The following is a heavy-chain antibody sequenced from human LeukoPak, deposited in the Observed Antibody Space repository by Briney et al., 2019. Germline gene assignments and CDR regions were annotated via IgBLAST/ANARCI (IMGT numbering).Heavy chain of an antibody. D-gene: IGHD2-2*01. Sequence: ASVKVSCKASGYTFTSYAMHWVRQAPGQRLEWMGWINASNGNTKYSQKFQGRVTITRDTSASTAYMELSSLRSEDTAVYYCARDKILVPAAYYYYGMDVWGQGTTVTVSS. V-gene: IGHV1-3*01. CDR2: INASNGNT. CDR1: GYTFTSYA. J-gene: IGHJ6*02. CDR3: ARDKILVPAAYYYYGMDV.